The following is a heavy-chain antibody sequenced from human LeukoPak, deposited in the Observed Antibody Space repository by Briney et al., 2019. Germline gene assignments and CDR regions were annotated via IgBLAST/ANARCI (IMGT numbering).Heavy chain of an antibody. CDR2: IYTSGST. J-gene: IGHJ6*03. CDR1: GGSISSYY. V-gene: IGHV4-4*07. CDR3: AREGGCSSTSCYTSYYYYYMDV. D-gene: IGHD2-2*02. Sequence: SETLSLTCTVSGGSISSYYWSWIRQPAGKGLEWIGRIYTSGSTNYNPSLKSRVTMSVDTSKNQFSLKLSSVTAADTAVYYCAREGGCSSTSCYTSYYYYYMDVWGKGTTVTVSS.